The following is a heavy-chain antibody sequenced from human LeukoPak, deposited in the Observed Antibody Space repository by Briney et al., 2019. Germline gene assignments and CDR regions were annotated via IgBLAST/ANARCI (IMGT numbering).Heavy chain of an antibody. D-gene: IGHD3-3*01. Sequence: GGSLRLSCAASGFTFSSYGIHWVRQAPGKGLEWVAFIRYDGSNKYYSDSVKGRFTISRDNSKNTLYLQMNSLRGEDTAVYYCAKGSKEVLFTRDHHMDVWGKGTTVTISS. CDR2: IRYDGSNK. V-gene: IGHV3-30*02. J-gene: IGHJ6*03. CDR1: GFTFSSYG. CDR3: AKGSKEVLFTRDHHMDV.